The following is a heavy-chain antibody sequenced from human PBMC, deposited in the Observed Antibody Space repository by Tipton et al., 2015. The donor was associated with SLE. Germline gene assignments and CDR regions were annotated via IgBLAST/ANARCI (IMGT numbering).Heavy chain of an antibody. J-gene: IGHJ4*02. CDR1: GGSFSGYY. D-gene: IGHD4-23*01. CDR2: INHSGRT. Sequence: LRLSCAVYGGSFSGYYWSWIRQPPGKGLEWIGEINHSGRTNCNPSLKSRVTISVDTSKNQFSLKLSSVTAADTAVYYCARGTPYGGNSEDYWGQGTLVTVSS. CDR3: ARGTPYGGNSEDY. V-gene: IGHV4-34*01.